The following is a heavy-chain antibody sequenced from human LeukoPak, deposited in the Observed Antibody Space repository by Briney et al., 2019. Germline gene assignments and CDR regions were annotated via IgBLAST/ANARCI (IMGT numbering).Heavy chain of an antibody. D-gene: IGHD5-18*01. J-gene: IGHJ3*02. V-gene: IGHV3-48*03. CDR1: GFSYSSYE. CDR3: ANWDTRNAFDI. CDR2: ISSSGTTI. Sequence: GGSLRLSCAASGFSYSSYEMNWVRQAPGKGLEWVSYISSSGTTIYYADSVKGRFAISRDNSKNTLYLQMNSLRAEDTAVYYCANWDTRNAFDIWGQGTMVTVSS.